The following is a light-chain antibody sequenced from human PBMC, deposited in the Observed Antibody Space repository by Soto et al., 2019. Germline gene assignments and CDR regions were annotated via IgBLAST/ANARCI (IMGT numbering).Light chain of an antibody. J-gene: IGKJ1*01. Sequence: EIVLTQSPGTLSLSPGDRATLSCRASQSVSSTYLAWYQQKPGQAPRLLIYGASSRATGIPDRFSGSGSGTDFTLTISRLEPEDFAVYYCQQYGSLLWTFGQGPRWIS. CDR3: QQYGSLLWT. CDR1: QSVSSTY. V-gene: IGKV3-20*01. CDR2: GAS.